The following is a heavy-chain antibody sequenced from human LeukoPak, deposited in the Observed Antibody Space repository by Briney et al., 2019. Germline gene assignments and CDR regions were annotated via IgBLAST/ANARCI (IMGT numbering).Heavy chain of an antibody. CDR1: GGTFSIYA. Sequence: SVTVSCKASGGTFSIYAISWVRQAPGQGLEWMGGIIPIFGTANYAQKFQGRVTITADESTSTAYMELSSLRSEDTAVYYCARVVPAAIGGFWFDPWGQGTLVTVSS. V-gene: IGHV1-69*01. J-gene: IGHJ5*02. D-gene: IGHD2-2*01. CDR2: IIPIFGTA. CDR3: ARVVPAAIGGFWFDP.